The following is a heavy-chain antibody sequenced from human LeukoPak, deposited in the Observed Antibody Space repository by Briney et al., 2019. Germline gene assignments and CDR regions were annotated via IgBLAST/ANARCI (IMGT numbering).Heavy chain of an antibody. D-gene: IGHD1-14*01. CDR3: AKELLTSPTAEDAFDI. Sequence: TGRSLRLSCAASGFTFSSYGIHWVRQAPGKGLEWVAVISYNGNKKYHADSVKGRFTISRDNSKNTLYLQMNSLRAEDTAVYYCAKELLTSPTAEDAFDIWGQGTMVTVSS. J-gene: IGHJ3*02. CDR2: ISYNGNKK. V-gene: IGHV3-30*18. CDR1: GFTFSSYG.